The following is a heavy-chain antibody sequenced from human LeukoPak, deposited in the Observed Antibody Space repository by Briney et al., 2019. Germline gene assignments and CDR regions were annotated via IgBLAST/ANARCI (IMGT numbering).Heavy chain of an antibody. J-gene: IGHJ4*02. V-gene: IGHV3-66*01. CDR2: IYTGGTT. CDR3: ARDSSSHYFDY. D-gene: IGHD6-6*01. CDR1: GFTVSSNY. Sequence: GGSLRLSCAVSGFTVSSNYMSWVRQAPGKGLEWVSIIYTGGTTHYADSLKGRITISRDDSRNTLYLQMNSLRAEDTAVYYCARDSSSHYFDYWGQGTLVTVSS.